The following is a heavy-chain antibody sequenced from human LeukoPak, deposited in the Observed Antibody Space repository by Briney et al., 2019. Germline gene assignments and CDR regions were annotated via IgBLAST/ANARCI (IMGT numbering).Heavy chain of an antibody. Sequence: SETLSLTCGVSGDSISSSSYYWGWIRQPPGKGLEWIGNIYYSGSTYYNPSLKSRVTISVDTSKNHFSLKLSSVTAADTAVYYCASRGYNYGSGYWGQGTLVTVSS. D-gene: IGHD5-18*01. CDR2: IYYSGST. V-gene: IGHV4-39*02. CDR1: GDSISSSSYY. CDR3: ASRGYNYGSGY. J-gene: IGHJ4*02.